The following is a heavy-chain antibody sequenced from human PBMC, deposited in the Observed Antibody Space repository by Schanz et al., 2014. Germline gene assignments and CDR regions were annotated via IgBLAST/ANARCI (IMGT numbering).Heavy chain of an antibody. CDR1: GFTFSTYA. Sequence: EVQLAESGGGLVQPGGSLRLSCAASGFTFSTYAMAWVRQAPGKGLEWVSSINTGGDSTYYADSVKGRFTISRDNSKNTLYLQMKSLRAEDTAVYYCARDHTTESYYSAGPPIDYWGQGTLVTVSS. CDR3: ARDHTTESYYSAGPPIDY. V-gene: IGHV3-23*04. J-gene: IGHJ4*02. D-gene: IGHD1-26*01. CDR2: INTGGDST.